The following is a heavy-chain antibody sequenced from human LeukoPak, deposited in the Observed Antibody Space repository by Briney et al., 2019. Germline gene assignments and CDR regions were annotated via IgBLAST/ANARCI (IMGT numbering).Heavy chain of an antibody. CDR2: IKSDGSDT. Sequence: PGGSLRLSCAASGFTFSSYWMHWVRQAPGRGLVWVSRIKSDGSDTTYADSVKGRFTISRDNAENTLYLQMNSLRAEDTAVYYCARDNYYGLGRPDYWGQGTLVTVSS. J-gene: IGHJ4*02. CDR3: ARDNYYGLGRPDY. D-gene: IGHD3-10*01. CDR1: GFTFSSYW. V-gene: IGHV3-74*01.